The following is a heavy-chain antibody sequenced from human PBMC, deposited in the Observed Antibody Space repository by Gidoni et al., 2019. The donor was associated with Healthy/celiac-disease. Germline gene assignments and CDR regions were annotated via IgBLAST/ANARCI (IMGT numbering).Heavy chain of an antibody. Sequence: EVKKPRPSVKVSCKASGATFSSYAISSVRPATGQGLERMGGIIPIFGTANYAQKFQGRVTITADESTSTAYMELGSLRSEDTAVYYCARVILRGYSGYDYFYYYYMDVWGKGTTVTVSS. D-gene: IGHD5-12*01. J-gene: IGHJ6*03. CDR2: IIPIFGTA. CDR3: ARVILRGYSGYDYFYYYYMDV. V-gene: IGHV1-69*01. CDR1: GATFSSYA.